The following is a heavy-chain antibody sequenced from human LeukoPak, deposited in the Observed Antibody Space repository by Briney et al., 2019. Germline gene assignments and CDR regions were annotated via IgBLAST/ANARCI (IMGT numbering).Heavy chain of an antibody. D-gene: IGHD4-23*01. J-gene: IGHJ4*02. CDR1: GFTFSSYS. CDR2: ISSSSSYI. CDR3: ARAYGGNAYYFDY. Sequence: GGSLRLPCAASGFTFSSYSMNWVRQAPGKGLEWVSSISSSSSYIYYADSVKGRFTISRDNAKNSLYLQMNSLRAEDTAVYYCARAYGGNAYYFDYWGQGTLVTVSS. V-gene: IGHV3-21*01.